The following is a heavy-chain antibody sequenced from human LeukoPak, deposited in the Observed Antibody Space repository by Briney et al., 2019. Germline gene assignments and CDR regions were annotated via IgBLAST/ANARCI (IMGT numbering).Heavy chain of an antibody. J-gene: IGHJ4*02. CDR1: GGSFSGYY. Sequence: SETLSLTCAVYGGSFSGYYWSWIRQPPGKGLEWIGEINHSGSTNYNPSLKSRVTISVDTSKNQFSLKLSSVTAADTAVYYCARVFKGIAVASRYTRRGYFDYWGQGTLVTVSS. V-gene: IGHV4-34*01. CDR3: ARVFKGIAVASRYTRRGYFDY. CDR2: INHSGST. D-gene: IGHD6-19*01.